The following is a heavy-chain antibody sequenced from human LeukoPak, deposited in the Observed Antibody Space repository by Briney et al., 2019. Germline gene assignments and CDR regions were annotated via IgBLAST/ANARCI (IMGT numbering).Heavy chain of an antibody. D-gene: IGHD5-18*01. V-gene: IGHV3-64D*09. CDR1: GFPFSSYA. CDR3: ASGKYRYGDNWFDP. J-gene: IGHJ5*02. CDR2: ISDSGGST. Sequence: GGSLRLSCSASGFPFSSYAMHWVRQAPGKGLEYVSAISDSGGSTYYADSVKGRFTISRDNSKNTLYLQMSSLRAEDTAVYFCASGKYRYGDNWFDPWGQGTLVTVSS.